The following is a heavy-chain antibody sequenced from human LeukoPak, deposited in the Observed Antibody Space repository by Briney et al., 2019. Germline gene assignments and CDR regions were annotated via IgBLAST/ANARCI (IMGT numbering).Heavy chain of an antibody. CDR3: ARDPSLWFGENKTNLYFDY. V-gene: IGHV1-69*05. CDR1: GDTFSSYA. J-gene: IGHJ4*02. D-gene: IGHD3-10*01. Sequence: SVKVSCKASGDTFSSYAISWVRQAPGQGLEWMGRIIPIFGTANYAQKFQGRVTITTDESTSTAYMELSSLRSEDTAVYYCARDPSLWFGENKTNLYFDYWGQGTLVTVSS. CDR2: IIPIFGTA.